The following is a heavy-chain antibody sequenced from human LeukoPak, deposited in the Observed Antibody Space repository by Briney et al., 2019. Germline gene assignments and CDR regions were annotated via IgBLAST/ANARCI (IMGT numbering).Heavy chain of an antibody. V-gene: IGHV3-7*04. CDR3: SGDPGDF. J-gene: IGHJ4*02. CDR1: GFTFSDYW. Sequence: GGSLRLSCAASGFTFSDYWMSWVRQAPGKGLEWVANINQDGSETYYVDSVEGRFTISRDNAKNSLFLQMSSLRAEDTAVYFCSGDPGDFWGQGTLVTVSS. D-gene: IGHD7-27*01. CDR2: INQDGSET.